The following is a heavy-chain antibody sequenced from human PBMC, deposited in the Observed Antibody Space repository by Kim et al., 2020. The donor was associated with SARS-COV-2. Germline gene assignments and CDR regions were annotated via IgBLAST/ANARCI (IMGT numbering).Heavy chain of an antibody. D-gene: IGHD1-7*01. J-gene: IGHJ4*02. CDR1: GGSFSGYY. CDR3: AVWNYWYGSRRDY. V-gene: IGHV4-34*01. Sequence: SETLSLTCAVYGGSFSGYYWSWIRQPPGKGLEWIGEINHSGSTNYNPSLKSRVTISVDTSKNQFSLKLSSVTAADTAVYYCAVWNYWYGSRRDYWGQGTLVTVSS. CDR2: INHSGST.